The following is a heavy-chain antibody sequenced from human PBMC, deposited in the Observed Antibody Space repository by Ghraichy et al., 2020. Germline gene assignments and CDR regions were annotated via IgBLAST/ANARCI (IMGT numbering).Heavy chain of an antibody. Sequence: SETLSLTCTVSGGSISSYYWSWIRQPPGKGLEWIGYIYYSGSTNYNPSLKSRVTISVDTSKNQFSLKLSSVTAADTAVYYCARGRNYDYVWGEFYYGMDVWGQAPTVTVSS. D-gene: IGHD3-16*01. CDR2: IYYSGST. CDR3: ARGRNYDYVWGEFYYGMDV. CDR1: GGSISSYY. V-gene: IGHV4-59*01. J-gene: IGHJ6*02.